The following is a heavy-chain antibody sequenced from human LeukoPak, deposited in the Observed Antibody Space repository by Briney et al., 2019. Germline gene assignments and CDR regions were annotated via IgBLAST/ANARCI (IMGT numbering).Heavy chain of an antibody. CDR2: IRYDGSNK. Sequence: GGSLRLSCAASGFTFSSCGMHWVRQAPGKGLEWVAFIRYDGSNKYYADSVKGRFTISRDNSKNTLYLQMNSLRAEDTAVYYCAKDGEVSNSYYYYMDVWGKGTTVTVSS. CDR1: GFTFSSCG. CDR3: AKDGEVSNSYYYYMDV. J-gene: IGHJ6*03. D-gene: IGHD3-10*01. V-gene: IGHV3-30*02.